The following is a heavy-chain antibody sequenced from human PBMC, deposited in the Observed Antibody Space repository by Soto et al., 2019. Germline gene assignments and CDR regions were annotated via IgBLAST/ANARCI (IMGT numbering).Heavy chain of an antibody. J-gene: IGHJ5*02. CDR1: GGSISSGDYY. D-gene: IGHD3-3*02. Sequence: SETLSLTCTVSGGSISSGDYYWSWIRQPPGKGLEWIGSIYYSGTTYYNPSLKSRVTISVDTSKNQFSLNLSSVTAADTAVYYCASPKIAFYNWFDPWGQGTLVTVSS. CDR3: ASPKIAFYNWFDP. CDR2: IYYSGTT. V-gene: IGHV4-39*01.